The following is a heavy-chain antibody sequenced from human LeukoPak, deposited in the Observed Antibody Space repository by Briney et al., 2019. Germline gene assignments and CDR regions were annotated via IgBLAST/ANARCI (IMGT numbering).Heavy chain of an antibody. V-gene: IGHV3-21*01. CDR3: ARARGSHNAFEI. Sequence: GGSLRLSCEASGFTFSSYSMNWVRQAPGRGLEWVSSISSSSSDMYYADSGQGRFTISRDNAKNSLYLQMNSLRAEDTAIYYCARARGSHNAFEIWGQGTMVTVSS. CDR1: GFTFSSYS. D-gene: IGHD3-16*01. J-gene: IGHJ3*02. CDR2: ISSSSSDM.